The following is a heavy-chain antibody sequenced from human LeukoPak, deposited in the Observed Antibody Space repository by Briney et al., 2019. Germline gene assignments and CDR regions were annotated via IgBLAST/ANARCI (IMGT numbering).Heavy chain of an antibody. D-gene: IGHD1-1*01. CDR2: IYYSGTT. Sequence: PSETLSLTCTVSGGSISSSSYYWGWIRQPPGKGLEWIGSIYYSGTTYYNPSLKSRVTISVDTSKNQFSLKLSSVTAADTAVYYCARQFGTTGRGAFDIWGQGTMVTVSS. V-gene: IGHV4-39*01. J-gene: IGHJ3*02. CDR1: GGSISSSSYY. CDR3: ARQFGTTGRGAFDI.